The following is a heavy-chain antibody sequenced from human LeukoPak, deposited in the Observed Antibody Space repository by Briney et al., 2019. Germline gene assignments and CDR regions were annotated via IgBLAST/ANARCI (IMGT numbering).Heavy chain of an antibody. CDR1: GYTFTSYG. CDR2: ISAYNGNT. D-gene: IGHD3-22*01. Sequence: GASVKVSCKASGYTFTSYGISWVRQAPGQGLDWMGWISAYNGNTNYAQKLQGRVTMTTDTSTSTAYMELRSLRSDDTAVYYCAREVPYDSSVYYQPFDYWGQGTLVTVSS. V-gene: IGHV1-18*01. J-gene: IGHJ4*02. CDR3: AREVPYDSSVYYQPFDY.